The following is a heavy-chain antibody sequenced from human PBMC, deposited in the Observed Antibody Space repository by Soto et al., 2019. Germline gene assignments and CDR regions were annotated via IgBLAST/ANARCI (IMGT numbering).Heavy chain of an antibody. Sequence: LRLSCAASGFTFSSYAMHWVRQAPGKGLEYVSAISSNGGSTYYANSVKGRFTISRDNSKNTLYLQMGSLRAEDMAVYYCARSTFPYSSGWYFDYWGQGTLVTVSS. CDR2: ISSNGGST. V-gene: IGHV3-64*01. CDR1: GFTFSSYA. D-gene: IGHD6-19*01. CDR3: ARSTFPYSSGWYFDY. J-gene: IGHJ4*02.